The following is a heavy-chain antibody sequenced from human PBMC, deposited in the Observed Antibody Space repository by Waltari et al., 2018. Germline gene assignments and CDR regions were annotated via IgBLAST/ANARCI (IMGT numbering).Heavy chain of an antibody. D-gene: IGHD6-19*01. CDR1: GFTLSSFW. CDR3: ATSGWYCFDY. J-gene: IGHJ4*02. CDR2: IKQDGSEK. V-gene: IGHV3-7*01. Sequence: VQLVESGGGLVQPGGSLRLPCAASGFTLSSFWMNWVRQTPGKGLEWVAGIKQDGSEKYYADSVKGRFTISRDNAKNSLYLQMNSLRAEDTAVYYCATSGWYCFDYWGQGTLVTVSS.